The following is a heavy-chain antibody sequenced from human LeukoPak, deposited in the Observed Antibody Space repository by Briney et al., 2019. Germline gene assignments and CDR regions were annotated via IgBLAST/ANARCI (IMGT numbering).Heavy chain of an antibody. D-gene: IGHD2-15*01. CDR1: GFTFSKDD. J-gene: IGHJ2*01. Sequence: GGSLRLSCAASGFTFSKDDFRWVRQAPGKGLEWVAAIGVTGDTYYADSVKGRFTISREDAANSLYLQMRSLGAGDTALYYCTKEFCGSRAACAGGSCYDFWGRGALVTVSS. CDR3: TKEFCGSRAACAGGSCYDF. V-gene: IGHV3-13*01. CDR2: IGVTGDT.